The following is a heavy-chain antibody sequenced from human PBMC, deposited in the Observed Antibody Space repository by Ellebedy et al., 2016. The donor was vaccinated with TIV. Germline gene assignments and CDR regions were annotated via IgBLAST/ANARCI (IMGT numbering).Heavy chain of an antibody. CDR3: ARRGSYGDYSVQVNSWFDL. Sequence: GESLKISCEASGFSFRSYWMSWVCQAPGKGLEWLANIYQDGSEQFYVDSVKGRFTISRDNAKNSLYLHMNSLRAEDTAVYYCARRGSYGDYSVQVNSWFDLWGQGTLVTVSS. CDR1: GFSFRSYW. J-gene: IGHJ5*02. CDR2: IYQDGSEQ. D-gene: IGHD4-17*01. V-gene: IGHV3-7*01.